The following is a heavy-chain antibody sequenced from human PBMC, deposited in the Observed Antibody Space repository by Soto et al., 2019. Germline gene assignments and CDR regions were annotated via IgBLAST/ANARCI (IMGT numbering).Heavy chain of an antibody. J-gene: IGHJ6*03. D-gene: IGHD2-8*01. CDR1: GYTFTGYY. Sequence: ASVKVSCKASGYTFTGYYMHWVRQAPGQGLEWMGWINPNSGGTNYAQKFQGWVTMTRDTSISTAYMELSRLRSDDTAVYYCARGPPRRGVYYYYYMDVWGKGTTVTVSS. CDR2: INPNSGGT. V-gene: IGHV1-2*04. CDR3: ARGPPRRGVYYYYYMDV.